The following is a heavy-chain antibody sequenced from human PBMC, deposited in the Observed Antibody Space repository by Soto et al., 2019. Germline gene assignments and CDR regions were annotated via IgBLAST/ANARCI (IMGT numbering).Heavy chain of an antibody. J-gene: IGHJ4*02. CDR2: ISGRGGNT. D-gene: IGHD4-17*01. CDR1: GFTLSSYA. V-gene: IGHV3-23*01. CDR3: AKVLFDYGDYYDY. Sequence: GGSLRLSCAASGFTLSSYAMTWVRQAPGKGLEWVSVISGRGGNTYYADSVKGRFTISRDTSKNTLYLEMNSLRVEDTAVYYCAKVLFDYGDYYDYWGQGTLVTVSS.